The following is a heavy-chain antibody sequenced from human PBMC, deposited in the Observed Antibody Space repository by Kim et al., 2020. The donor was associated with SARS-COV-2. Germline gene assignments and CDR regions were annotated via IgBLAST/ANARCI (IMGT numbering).Heavy chain of an antibody. CDR1: GGSFSGYY. CDR3: ARDRNSDYDILTKDAFDI. V-gene: IGHV4-34*01. CDR2: INHSGST. J-gene: IGHJ3*02. D-gene: IGHD3-9*01. Sequence: SETLSLTCAVYGGSFSGYYWSWIRQPPGKGLEWIGEINHSGSTNYNPSLKSRVTISVDTSKNQFSLKLSSVTAADTAVYYCARDRNSDYDILTKDAFDIWGQGTMVTVSS.